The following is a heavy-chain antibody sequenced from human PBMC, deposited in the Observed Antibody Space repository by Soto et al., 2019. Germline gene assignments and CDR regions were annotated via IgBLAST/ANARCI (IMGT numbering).Heavy chain of an antibody. CDR2: IYWNDDK. V-gene: IGHV2-5*01. CDR3: ADSPYNSSGSLGDY. CDR1: GFSLSTSGVG. Sequence: SGPTLVNPTQTLTLTCTFSGFSLSTSGVGVGWIRQPPGKALEWLALIYWNDDKRYSPSLKSRLTITKDTSKNQVVLTMTNMDPVETATYWCADSPYNSSGSLGDYCHQGTRVSVPS. D-gene: IGHD3-22*01. J-gene: IGHJ4*02.